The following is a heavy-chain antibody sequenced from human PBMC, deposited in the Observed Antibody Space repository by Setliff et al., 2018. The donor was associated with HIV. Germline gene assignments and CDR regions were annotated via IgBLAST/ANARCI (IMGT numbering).Heavy chain of an antibody. D-gene: IGHD1-7*01. CDR2: INPSGGI. CDR3: ARGIFWGGTNFDF. V-gene: IGHV4-34*01. J-gene: IGHJ4*02. Sequence: SETLSLTCAVDGGSFTDYYWGWIRQSPGKGLEWIGEINPSGGINHNPSLKSRVSMPVDTSKRQFSLKLNSMTAADTAVYYCARGIFWGGTNFDFWGQGILVTVSS. CDR1: GGSFTDYY.